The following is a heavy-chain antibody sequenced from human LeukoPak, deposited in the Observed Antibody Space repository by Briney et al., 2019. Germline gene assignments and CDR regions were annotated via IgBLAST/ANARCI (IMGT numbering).Heavy chain of an antibody. CDR3: GRELWFSELLVRGAFDI. CDR2: IYHSGST. J-gene: IGHJ3*02. V-gene: IGHV4-4*01. Sequence: PSETLSLTCAVSGGSISSSNWWSWARQPPGKGLEWIGEIYHSGSTNYNPSLKSRVTISVDKSKNQFSLKLSSVTAASGVVHCCGRELWFSELLVRGAFDIWGQGTMVTVSS. CDR1: GGSISSSNW. D-gene: IGHD3-10*01.